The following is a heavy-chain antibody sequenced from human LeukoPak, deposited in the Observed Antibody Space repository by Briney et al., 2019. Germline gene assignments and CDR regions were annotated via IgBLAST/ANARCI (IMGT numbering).Heavy chain of an antibody. CDR2: INPSVVST. V-gene: IGHV1-46*01. J-gene: IGHJ3*02. Sequence: ASAKLSCKASGYTVTSYYMHWVPEAPGQGLEWMGIINPSVVSTSDAQKFQGRVTMTRDTSTSTVYMELSSLRYEDTAVYHCARAYSGSYQRGSAFDIWGQGTMVTVSS. CDR3: ARAYSGSYQRGSAFDI. CDR1: GYTVTSYY. D-gene: IGHD1-26*01.